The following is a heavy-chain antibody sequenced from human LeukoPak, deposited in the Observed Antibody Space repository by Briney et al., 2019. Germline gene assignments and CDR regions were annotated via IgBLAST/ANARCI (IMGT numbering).Heavy chain of an antibody. CDR1: GFTFSSYW. CDR3: ARAQATYYYDSSGYSAFDI. Sequence: GGSLRLSCAASGFTFSSYWMSWVRQAPGKGLEWVANIKQDGGEKYYVDSVKGRFTISRDNAKNSLYLQMNSLRAEDTAVYYCARAQATYYYDSSGYSAFDIWGQGTMVTVSS. J-gene: IGHJ3*02. CDR2: IKQDGGEK. V-gene: IGHV3-7*01. D-gene: IGHD3-22*01.